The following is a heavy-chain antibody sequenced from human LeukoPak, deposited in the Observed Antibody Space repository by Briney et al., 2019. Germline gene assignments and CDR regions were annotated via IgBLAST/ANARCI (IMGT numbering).Heavy chain of an antibody. D-gene: IGHD4-17*01. Sequence: GSGPTLVYPTQTLTLTCTFSGFSLSTSGVGVGWIRQPPGKALEWLALIYWDDDKRYSPSLKSRLTITKDSSKNQVVLTMTNMDVVDTATYYCAHRGTVTTRYVYFDYWGQGTLVTVSS. CDR3: AHRGTVTTRYVYFDY. CDR1: GFSLSTSGVG. CDR2: IYWDDDK. J-gene: IGHJ4*02. V-gene: IGHV2-5*02.